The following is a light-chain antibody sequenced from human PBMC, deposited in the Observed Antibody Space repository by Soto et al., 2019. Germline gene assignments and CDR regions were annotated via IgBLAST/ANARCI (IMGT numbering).Light chain of an antibody. CDR3: AAWDDSLNGPNYV. J-gene: IGLJ1*01. Sequence: QSALAQPASVSGSPGQSITISCTGTSSDIGRYDLVAWYQQHPGEAPKLVIYEVTKRPSGVPDRFSGSKSGTSASLAISGLQSEDEADYYCAAWDDSLNGPNYVFGTGTKLTVL. CDR1: SSDIGRYDL. V-gene: IGLV2-14*02. CDR2: EVT.